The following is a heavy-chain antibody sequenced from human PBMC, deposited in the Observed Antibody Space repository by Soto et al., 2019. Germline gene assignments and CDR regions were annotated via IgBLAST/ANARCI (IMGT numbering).Heavy chain of an antibody. CDR3: ARGGYYDFCSGYLYNWFDP. D-gene: IGHD3-3*01. Sequence: SETLSLTCTVSGGSVSSGRYYWSWIRQPPGKGLEWIGYIYYSGSTNYNPSLKSRVTISVDTSKNQFSLKLSSVTAADTAVYYCARGGYYDFCSGYLYNWFDPWGQGNLVTVS. CDR1: GGSVSSGRYY. CDR2: IYYSGST. J-gene: IGHJ5*02. V-gene: IGHV4-61*01.